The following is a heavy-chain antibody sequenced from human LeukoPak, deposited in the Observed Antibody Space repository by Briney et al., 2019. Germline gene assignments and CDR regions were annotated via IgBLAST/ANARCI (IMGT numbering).Heavy chain of an antibody. Sequence: SETLSLTCTVSGGSISSYYWSWIRQPARKGLEWIGRIYTSGSTNYNPSLKSRVTMSVDTSKNQFSLKLSSVTAADTAVYYCARDRILARSTNSYYMDVWGKGTTVTVSS. J-gene: IGHJ6*03. CDR3: ARDRILARSTNSYYMDV. D-gene: IGHD2-21*01. CDR2: IYTSGST. V-gene: IGHV4-4*07. CDR1: GGSISSYY.